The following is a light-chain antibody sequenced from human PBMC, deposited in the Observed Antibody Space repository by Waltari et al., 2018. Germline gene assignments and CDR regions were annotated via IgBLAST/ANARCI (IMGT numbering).Light chain of an antibody. V-gene: IGKV4-1*01. J-gene: IGKJ1*01. CDR1: QSVLYSSNNKNY. CDR2: WAS. Sequence: DIVMTQSPDSLAVSLGERATINYKSSQSVLYSSNNKNYLAWYQQKPGQPPKLLIYWASTRESGVPDRFSGSGSGTDFTLTISSLQAEDVAVYYCQQYYSTPPKFGQGTKVEIK. CDR3: QQYYSTPPK.